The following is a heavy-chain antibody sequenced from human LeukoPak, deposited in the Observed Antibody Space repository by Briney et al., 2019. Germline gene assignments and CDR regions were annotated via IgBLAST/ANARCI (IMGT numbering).Heavy chain of an antibody. Sequence: GGSLRLSCAASGFTFNNYPMSWVRQAPGKGLEWVSVIGSSGGSTHYADSVKGRFTISRDNSRNTLSLQMNSLRAEDTAVYYCAKDPSDYVGAFDIWGQGTMVSVSS. J-gene: IGHJ3*02. CDR3: AKDPSDYVGAFDI. D-gene: IGHD4-23*01. CDR1: GFTFNNYP. V-gene: IGHV3-23*01. CDR2: IGSSGGST.